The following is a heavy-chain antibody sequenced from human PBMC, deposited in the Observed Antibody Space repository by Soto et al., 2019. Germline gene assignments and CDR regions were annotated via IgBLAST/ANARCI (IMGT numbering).Heavy chain of an antibody. CDR2: MNHRGST. CDR3: ARGFRPRITMVLGVLHWFDP. D-gene: IGHD3-10*01. J-gene: IGHJ5*02. V-gene: IGHV4-34*01. Sequence: QVQLQQWGAGLLKPSETLSLTCAVYGGSFSGYYWSWIRQPPGKGLEWIGEMNHRGSTNYNPSLKSRVTISVDTSKNQVSLKLSSVTGADTDVYYCARGFRPRITMVLGVLHWFDPWGQGTPVTVSS. CDR1: GGSFSGYY.